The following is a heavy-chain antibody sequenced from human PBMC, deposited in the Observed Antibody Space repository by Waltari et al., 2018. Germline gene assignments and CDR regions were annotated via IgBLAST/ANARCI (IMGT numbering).Heavy chain of an antibody. CDR2: VYYTGSA. Sequence: QLQLQESGPGLVKPSETLSLMCTVSGGSITSSSFHWTGIRQPPGKGLEWIGSVYYTGSAFYNPSLKSRLTISSDTSGNQFSLQVRSVTAADTAVYYCARLASPEGLDVWGQGTTVTVSS. CDR3: ARLASPEGLDV. CDR1: GGSITSSSFH. J-gene: IGHJ6*02. V-gene: IGHV4-39*01.